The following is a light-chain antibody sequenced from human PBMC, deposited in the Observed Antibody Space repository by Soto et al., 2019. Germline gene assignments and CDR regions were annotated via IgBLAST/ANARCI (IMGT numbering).Light chain of an antibody. J-gene: IGKJ1*01. CDR3: QQYNRYPRT. CDR2: AAS. CDR1: QGISTW. V-gene: IGKV1D-16*01. Sequence: DIQMTQCPSSLSASVGDRVNITCRSSQGISTWLAWYQQTPERAPKSLIYAASRLQSGVPPRFSGSGSETDFTLTISSLQPEDFATYYCQQYNRYPRTFGQGTKVEIK.